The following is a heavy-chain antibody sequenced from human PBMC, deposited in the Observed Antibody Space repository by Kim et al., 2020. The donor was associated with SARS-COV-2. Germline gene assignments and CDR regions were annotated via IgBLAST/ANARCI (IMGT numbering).Heavy chain of an antibody. J-gene: IGHJ4*02. Sequence: GGSLRLSCAASGFTFSSYAMHWVRQAPGKGLEWVAVISYDGSNKYYADSVKGRFTISRDNSKNTLYLQMNSLRAEDTAVYYCARERYYYGSGSYYFFDYWGQGTLVTVSS. CDR1: GFTFSSYA. D-gene: IGHD3-10*01. CDR2: ISYDGSNK. CDR3: ARERYYYGSGSYYFFDY. V-gene: IGHV3-30-3*01.